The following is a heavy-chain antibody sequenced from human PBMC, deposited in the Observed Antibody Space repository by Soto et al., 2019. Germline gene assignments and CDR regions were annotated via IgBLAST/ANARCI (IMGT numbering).Heavy chain of an antibody. CDR3: ARGEQYSGRIFDY. Sequence: SQTLSLPCAITGDSVSSNSAGWSWVRQSPSRGLEWLGRTYYRSKWYYEYAVSVRGRITINPDTSKNQYSLQLNSVTPEDTAVYFCARGEQYSGRIFDYWGQGXLVTVHS. D-gene: IGHD1-26*01. V-gene: IGHV6-1*01. CDR2: TYYRSKWYY. J-gene: IGHJ4*01. CDR1: GDSVSSNSAG.